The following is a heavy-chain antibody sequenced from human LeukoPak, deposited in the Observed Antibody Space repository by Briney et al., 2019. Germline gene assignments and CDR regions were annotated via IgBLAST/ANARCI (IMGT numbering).Heavy chain of an antibody. D-gene: IGHD3-3*01. CDR2: ISGSGGST. CDR1: GFTFSSYA. J-gene: IGHJ5*02. Sequence: GGSLRLSCAASGFTFSSYAMSWVRQAPGKGLEWVSAISGSGGSTYYADSVKGRLTISRDNSKNTLYLQMNSLRAEDTAVYYCAKTRFWSGYMSWFDPWGQGTLVTVSS. CDR3: AKTRFWSGYMSWFDP. V-gene: IGHV3-23*01.